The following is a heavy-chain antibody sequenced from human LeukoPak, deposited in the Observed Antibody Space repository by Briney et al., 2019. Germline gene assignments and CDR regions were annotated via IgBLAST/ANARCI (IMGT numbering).Heavy chain of an antibody. CDR1: GSSISSYY. CDR2: IYTSGST. D-gene: IGHD3-10*01. Sequence: SETLSLTCTVSGSSISSYYWSWIRQPAGKGLEWIGRIYTSGSTNYNPSLKSRVTMSVDTSKNQFSLKLSSVTAADTAVYYCARDGLYGSGNLYNWFDPWGQGTLVTVSS. CDR3: ARDGLYGSGNLYNWFDP. J-gene: IGHJ5*02. V-gene: IGHV4-4*07.